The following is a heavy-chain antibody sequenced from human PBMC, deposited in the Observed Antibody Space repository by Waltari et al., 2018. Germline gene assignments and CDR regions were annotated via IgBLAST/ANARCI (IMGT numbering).Heavy chain of an antibody. CDR1: GFTFSSYA. CDR3: AKDSTLQGYYYFWSPVLFDY. CDR2: ISSSGGST. J-gene: IGHJ4*02. Sequence: EVQLVESGGGLVQPGGSLSLSCAASGFTFSSYAMSWVRQAPGKGLGWVSAISSSGGSTYYADSVKGRFTISRDNSKNTLYLQMNSLRAEDTAVYYCAKDSTLQGYYYFWSPVLFDYWGQGTLVTVSS. V-gene: IGHV3-23*04. D-gene: IGHD3-3*01.